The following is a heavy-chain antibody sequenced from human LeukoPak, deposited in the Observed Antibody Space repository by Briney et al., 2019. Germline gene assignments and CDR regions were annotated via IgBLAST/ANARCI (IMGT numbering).Heavy chain of an antibody. V-gene: IGHV1-18*04. Sequence: ASVKVSCKASGYTFTGYYMHWVRQAPGQGLEWMGWISAYNGNTNYAQKLQGRVTMTTDTSTSTAYMELRSLRSDDTAVYYGARVSGAGAGVYYYYYGMDVWGQGTTVTVSS. J-gene: IGHJ6*02. CDR1: GYTFTGYY. D-gene: IGHD6-19*01. CDR2: ISAYNGNT. CDR3: ARVSGAGAGVYYYYYGMDV.